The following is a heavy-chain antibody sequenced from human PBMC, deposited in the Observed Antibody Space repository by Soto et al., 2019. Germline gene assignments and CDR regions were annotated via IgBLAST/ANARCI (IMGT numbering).Heavy chain of an antibody. J-gene: IGHJ5*02. CDR2: INAGNGNT. D-gene: IGHD2-21*01. V-gene: IGHV1-3*01. CDR3: ARSSIPNWFDP. Sequence: QVQLVQSGAEVKKPGASVKVSCKASGYTFTSYAMHWVRQAPGQRLEWMGWINAGNGNTKYSQKFQGRVTITRDTSASTAYMELSSRRSEDTAVYYCARSSIPNWFDPWGQGTLVTVSS. CDR1: GYTFTSYA.